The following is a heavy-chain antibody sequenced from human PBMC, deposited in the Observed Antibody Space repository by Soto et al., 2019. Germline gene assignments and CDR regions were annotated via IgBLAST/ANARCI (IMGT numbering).Heavy chain of an antibody. J-gene: IGHJ5*02. CDR1: GFTFSSYG. CDR2: IWYDGSNK. CDR3: ARQAPSSSWTWFDP. D-gene: IGHD6-13*01. V-gene: IGHV3-33*01. Sequence: GGSLRLSCAASGFTFSSYGMHWVRQAPGKGLEWVAVIWYDGSNKYYADSVKGRFTISRDNSKNTLYLQMNSLRAEDTAVYYCARQAPSSSWTWFDPWGQGTLVTVSS.